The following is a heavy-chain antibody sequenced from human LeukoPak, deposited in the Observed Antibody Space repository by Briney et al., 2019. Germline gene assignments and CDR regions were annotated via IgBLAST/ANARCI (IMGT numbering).Heavy chain of an antibody. J-gene: IGHJ4*02. D-gene: IGHD5-24*01. CDR1: GFTFSDYY. V-gene: IGHV3-11*06. Sequence: GGSLRLSCAASGFTFSDYYMSWIRQAPGKGLEWVSYISGTSHYTNYADSVKGRFTISRDNAKNSVYLQTNSLRAEDTAVYYCARLMTTILDYWGQGTLVTVSS. CDR3: ARLMTTILDY. CDR2: ISGTSHYT.